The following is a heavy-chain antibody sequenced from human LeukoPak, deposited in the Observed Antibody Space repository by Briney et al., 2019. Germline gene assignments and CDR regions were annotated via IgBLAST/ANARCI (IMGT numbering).Heavy chain of an antibody. V-gene: IGHV3-9*01. D-gene: IGHD2-15*01. CDR2: ISWNSGSI. CDR3: ARGMAAAN. J-gene: IGHJ3*01. CDR1: GFTFDDYA. Sequence: GGSLRLSCAASGFTFDDYAMHWVRQAPGKGLEWVSGISWNSGSIGYADSVKGRFTISRDNAKNSLYLQMNSLRAEDTAAYYCARGMAAANWGQGTMVTVSS.